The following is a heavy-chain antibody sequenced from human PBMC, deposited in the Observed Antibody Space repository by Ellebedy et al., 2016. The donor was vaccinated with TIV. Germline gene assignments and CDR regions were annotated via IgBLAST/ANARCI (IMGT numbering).Heavy chain of an antibody. CDR1: GFTFSSYW. Sequence: GESLKISXAASGFTFSSYWMSWIRQAPGKGLEWVSYISSSGSTIYYADSVKGRFTISRDNAKNSLYLQMNSLRAEDTAVYYCARELGSGWELLAYWGQGTLVTVSS. D-gene: IGHD1-26*01. CDR3: ARELGSGWELLAY. CDR2: ISSSGSTI. J-gene: IGHJ4*02. V-gene: IGHV3-11*01.